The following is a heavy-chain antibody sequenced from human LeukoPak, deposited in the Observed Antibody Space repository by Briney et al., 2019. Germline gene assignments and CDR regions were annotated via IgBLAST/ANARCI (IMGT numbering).Heavy chain of an antibody. CDR2: VYYSGST. Sequence: KTSETLSLTCTVSGGSISTYYWNWIRQPPGKGLEWIGYVYYSGSTNYNPSLKSRVIISVDTSKNHFSLKVSSVTAADTAVYYCARGSTSDPYFQHWGQGTLVAVSS. D-gene: IGHD2-2*01. J-gene: IGHJ1*01. CDR1: GGSISTYY. V-gene: IGHV4-59*01. CDR3: ARGSTSDPYFQH.